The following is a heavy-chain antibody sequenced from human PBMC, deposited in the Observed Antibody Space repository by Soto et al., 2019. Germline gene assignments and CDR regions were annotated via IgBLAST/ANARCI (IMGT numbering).Heavy chain of an antibody. CDR3: AAKLGTTHYFDF. D-gene: IGHD7-27*01. Sequence: QVQLRESGPGLVQPSQTLSLTCSVSGDPVSSGSYYWTWVRQHPVKGLEWIGYIYHTGSTYYNPSLQSRLIMSIDTSKNQFSLHLYSVTAADTAVYFCAAKLGTTHYFDFWGQGSLVAVSS. CDR2: IYHTGST. V-gene: IGHV4-31*03. J-gene: IGHJ4*02. CDR1: GDPVSSGSYY.